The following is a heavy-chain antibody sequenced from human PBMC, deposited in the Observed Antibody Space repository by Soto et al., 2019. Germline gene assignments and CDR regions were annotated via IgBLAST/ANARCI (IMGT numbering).Heavy chain of an antibody. CDR2: ISGSGGST. CDR3: AKGSRAVTMIVVVTNDAFDI. D-gene: IGHD3-22*01. J-gene: IGHJ3*02. Sequence: EVQLLESGGGLVQPGGSLRLSCAASGFTFSSYAMSWVRQAPGKGLEWVSAISGSGGSTYYADSVKGRFTISRDNSKNTLYLQMNSLRAEDTAVYYCAKGSRAVTMIVVVTNDAFDIWGQGTMVTVSS. V-gene: IGHV3-23*01. CDR1: GFTFSSYA.